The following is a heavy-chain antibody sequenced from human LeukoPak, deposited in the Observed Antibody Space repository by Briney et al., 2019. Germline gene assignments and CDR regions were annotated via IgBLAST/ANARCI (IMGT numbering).Heavy chain of an antibody. V-gene: IGHV3-9*01. CDR1: GFTFDDYA. D-gene: IGHD5-12*01. CDR2: ISWNSGSI. Sequence: PGRSLRLSCAASGFTFDDYAMHWVRQAPGKGLEWVSGISWNSGSIGYADSVKGRFTISRDNAKNSLYLQMNSLRAEDTALYYCAKAISGRDYYYMDVWGKGTTVTVSS. J-gene: IGHJ6*03. CDR3: AKAISGRDYYYMDV.